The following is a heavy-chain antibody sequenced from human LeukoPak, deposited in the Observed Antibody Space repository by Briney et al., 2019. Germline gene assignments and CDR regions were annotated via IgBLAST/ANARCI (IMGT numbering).Heavy chain of an antibody. V-gene: IGHV1-69*13. Sequence: VKVSCKASGGTFSSYAISWVRQAPGQGLEWMGGIIPIFGTANYAQKFQGRVTITADESTSTAYMELSSLRSEDTAVYYCARGSLSRDGYNFWDYYYYGMDIWGQGTTVTVSS. D-gene: IGHD5-24*01. J-gene: IGHJ6*02. CDR2: IIPIFGTA. CDR1: GGTFSSYA. CDR3: ARGSLSRDGYNFWDYYYYGMDI.